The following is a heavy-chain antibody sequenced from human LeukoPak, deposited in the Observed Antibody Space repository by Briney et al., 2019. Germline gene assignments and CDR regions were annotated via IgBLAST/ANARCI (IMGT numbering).Heavy chain of an antibody. CDR3: ARESDSSGYDGNWFDP. V-gene: IGHV3-48*04. J-gene: IGHJ5*02. D-gene: IGHD3-22*01. Sequence: PWGSLRLSCAASRFTFSSFGINWVRQAPGKGPEWVSYITGSGSIIYYVDSVKGRFTISRDNAKNSLYLQMNSLRVEDTAVYYCARESDSSGYDGNWFDPWGQGTLVTVSS. CDR1: RFTFSSFG. CDR2: ITGSGSII.